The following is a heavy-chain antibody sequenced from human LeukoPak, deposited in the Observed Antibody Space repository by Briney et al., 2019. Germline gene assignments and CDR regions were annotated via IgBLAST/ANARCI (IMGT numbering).Heavy chain of an antibody. CDR2: IIPIFGTA. CDR1: GGTFSSYA. Sequence: SVKVSCKASGGTFSSYAISWVRQAPGQGLEWMGRIIPIFGTANYAQKFQGRVTITTDESTSPAYMELSSLSSEDTAVYYCAREGGIAVAGFDYWGQGTLVTVSS. D-gene: IGHD6-19*01. CDR3: AREGGIAVAGFDY. V-gene: IGHV1-69*05. J-gene: IGHJ4*02.